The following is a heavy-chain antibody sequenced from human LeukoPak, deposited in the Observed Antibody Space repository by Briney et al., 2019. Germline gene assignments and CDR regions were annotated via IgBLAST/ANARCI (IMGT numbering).Heavy chain of an antibody. D-gene: IGHD5-18*01. CDR2: IYYSGTT. J-gene: IGHJ4*02. Sequence: SETLSLTCTVSGGSISSHYWSWIRQPPGKGLEWIGYIYYSGTTNYNPSLKSRVTISVDTSKNQFSLRLSSVTAADTAVYYCARAYRFQGGYSYGDPHNFDYWGQGTLVTVSS. CDR3: ARAYRFQGGYSYGDPHNFDY. V-gene: IGHV4-59*11. CDR1: GGSISSHY.